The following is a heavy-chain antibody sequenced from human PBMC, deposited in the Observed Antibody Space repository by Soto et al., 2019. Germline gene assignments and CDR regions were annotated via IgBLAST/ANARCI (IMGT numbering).Heavy chain of an antibody. CDR3: VTEYKGY. CDR1: GFNFNSYR. V-gene: IGHV3-7*01. J-gene: IGHJ4*02. Sequence: GGSLRLSCAASGFNFNSYRVRWVRQTPGKGLECLACVEEDGSDKYYVDSVKGRFTISRDKAKSSVYFQMNSLRADDTAVYYCVTEYKGYWGQGPPVTLSS. CDR2: VEEDGSDK. D-gene: IGHD1-20*01.